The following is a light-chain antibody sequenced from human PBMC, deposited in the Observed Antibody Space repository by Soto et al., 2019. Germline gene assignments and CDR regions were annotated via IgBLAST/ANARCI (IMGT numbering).Light chain of an antibody. V-gene: IGKV1-5*01. CDR3: QQYDSLPFT. J-gene: IGKJ3*01. CDR2: DAS. Sequence: GDRVTITCRASQSISSWLAWYQQKPGKAPKLLIYDASSLESGVPSRFSGSGSGTEFTLTISSLQPDDFATYYCQQYDSLPFTFGPGTKVDIK. CDR1: QSISSW.